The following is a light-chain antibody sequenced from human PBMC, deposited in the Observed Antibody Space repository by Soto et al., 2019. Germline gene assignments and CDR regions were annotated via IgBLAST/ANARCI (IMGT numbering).Light chain of an antibody. Sequence: EIVLTQSPGTLSLSPGERATLSCRASQSVSSSYLAWYQQKPGQAPRLLIYGASSRATGIPDRFSGSGSGTDFTLTISRLEREDVAVYYCQQYGSSISFGQGTRLEIK. CDR3: QQYGSSIS. CDR2: GAS. V-gene: IGKV3-20*01. CDR1: QSVSSSY. J-gene: IGKJ5*01.